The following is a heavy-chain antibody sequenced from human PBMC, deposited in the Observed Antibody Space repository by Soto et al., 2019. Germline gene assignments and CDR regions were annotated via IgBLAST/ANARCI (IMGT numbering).Heavy chain of an antibody. D-gene: IGHD3-10*01. CDR1: GFTFSDHY. J-gene: IGHJ4*02. V-gene: IGHV3-72*01. Sequence: EVQLVASGGGLVQPGGSLRLSCAASGFTFSDHYMDWVRQAPGKGLEWVGRSKSKADSYTTEYAASVKGRFTISRDGSKNSLFLQMNSLKTEDTAVYYCTVWGSGNDFGAAWGQGILVTVSS. CDR2: SKSKADSYTT. CDR3: TVWGSGNDFGAA.